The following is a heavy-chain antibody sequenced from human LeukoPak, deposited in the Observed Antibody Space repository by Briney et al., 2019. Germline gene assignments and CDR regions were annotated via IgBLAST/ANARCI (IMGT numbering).Heavy chain of an antibody. V-gene: IGHV3-11*01. D-gene: IGHD6-13*01. J-gene: IGHJ6*03. CDR1: GITLSNYG. Sequence: GGSLRLSCAVSGITLSNYGMSWVRQAPGKGLEWVSYISSSGSTIYYADSVKGRFTISRDNAKNSLYLQMNSLRAEDTAVYYCARTWDGNSSSWYWFYYYYMDVWGKGTTVTVSS. CDR3: ARTWDGNSSSWYWFYYYYMDV. CDR2: ISSSGSTI.